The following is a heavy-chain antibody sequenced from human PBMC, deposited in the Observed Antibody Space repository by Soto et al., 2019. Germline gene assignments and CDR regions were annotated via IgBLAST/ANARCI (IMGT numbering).Heavy chain of an antibody. Sequence: QITLKESGPTLVKPTQTLTLTCTFSGFPLSTSAVGVGWIRQPPGKALEWLALIYWDDDKRYSPSLKSRLTITKDTSKNQVVLTMTNMDPVDTATYYCAHRSNLPGWELFDYWGQGTLVTVSS. CDR3: AHRSNLPGWELFDY. D-gene: IGHD1-26*01. V-gene: IGHV2-5*02. CDR1: GFPLSTSAVG. J-gene: IGHJ4*02. CDR2: IYWDDDK.